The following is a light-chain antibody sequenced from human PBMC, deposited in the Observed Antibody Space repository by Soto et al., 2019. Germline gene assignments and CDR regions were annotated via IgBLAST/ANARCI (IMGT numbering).Light chain of an antibody. J-gene: IGKJ2*01. Sequence: DIQMTQSPSSLSASVGDRVTITCRASQSISSYLNWYQQKPGKAPKLLIYAASSLQSGVPSRFSGSGSGTDFTLTISSLQPEDFAVYYCQQYSNWPPLYTFGRGTKLEIK. CDR3: QQYSNWPPLYT. V-gene: IGKV1-39*01. CDR1: QSISSY. CDR2: AAS.